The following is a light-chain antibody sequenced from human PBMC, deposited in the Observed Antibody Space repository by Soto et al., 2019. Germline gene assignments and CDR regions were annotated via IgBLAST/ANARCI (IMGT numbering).Light chain of an antibody. CDR2: GAS. CDR3: QQYTGPPTT. Sequence: EILMRQSQVTLSLSPGDRATLSGRASQTVSSNYLAWCQQRPGQAPRLLIYGASTRAAGIPDRFSGSGSGTDFTLTITRLEPEDSAVYFCQQYTGPPTTFGQGTRLEIK. J-gene: IGKJ5*01. CDR1: QTVSSNY. V-gene: IGKV3-20*01.